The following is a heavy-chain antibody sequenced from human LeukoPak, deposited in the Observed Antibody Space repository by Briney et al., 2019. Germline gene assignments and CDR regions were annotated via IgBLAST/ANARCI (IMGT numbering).Heavy chain of an antibody. D-gene: IGHD1-26*01. CDR2: IYSDGKT. J-gene: IGHJ4*03. CDR1: GFTFSDYD. Sequence: GGSLRLSCSASGFTFSDYDMSWVRQAPGKGLEWVSVIYSDGKTYYGDSVKGRFTISRDKSKNTLYLQMNRLRAEDTAVYYCARGSGGASAGHYWGQGALVTVSS. CDR3: ARGSGGASAGHY. V-gene: IGHV3-53*01.